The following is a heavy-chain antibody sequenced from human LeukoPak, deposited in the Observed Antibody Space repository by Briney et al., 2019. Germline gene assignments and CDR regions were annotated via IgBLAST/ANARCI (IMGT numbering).Heavy chain of an antibody. CDR1: CGSISSYY. J-gene: IGHJ3*02. D-gene: IGHD4-17*01. CDR2: IYYSGST. Sequence: SETLSLTCTVSCGSISSYYWSWIRQPPGKGLEWIGYIYYSGSTNYNPSLKSRVTISVDTSKNQFSLKLSSVTAADTAVYYCARPQDYGDGAFDIWGQGTMVTVSS. V-gene: IGHV4-59*08. CDR3: ARPQDYGDGAFDI.